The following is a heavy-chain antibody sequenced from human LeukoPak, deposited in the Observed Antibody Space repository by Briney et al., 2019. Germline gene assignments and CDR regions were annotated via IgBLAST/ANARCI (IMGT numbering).Heavy chain of an antibody. CDR1: GGSITSYY. Sequence: PSETLSLTCTFSGGSITSYYWSWIRQPPGKGLEWIGYVYYSGSTKYNPSLKSRVTISVDTSKNQFSLKLSSVTAADTALYYCARADYDSSGYYYFDYWGQGTLVTVSS. D-gene: IGHD3-22*01. J-gene: IGHJ4*02. V-gene: IGHV4-59*01. CDR3: ARADYDSSGYYYFDY. CDR2: VYYSGST.